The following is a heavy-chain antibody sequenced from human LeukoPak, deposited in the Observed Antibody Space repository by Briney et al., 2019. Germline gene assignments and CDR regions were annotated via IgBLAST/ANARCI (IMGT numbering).Heavy chain of an antibody. Sequence: ASVKVSCKASGYTFTGHYMHWVRQAPGQGLEWMGWINPNSGGTNYAQKFQGRVTMTRDTSISTAYMELSRLRSDDTAVYYCARESTVTVLIAFDIWGQGTMVTVSS. CDR1: GYTFTGHY. V-gene: IGHV1-2*02. J-gene: IGHJ3*02. CDR3: ARESTVTVLIAFDI. D-gene: IGHD4-17*01. CDR2: INPNSGGT.